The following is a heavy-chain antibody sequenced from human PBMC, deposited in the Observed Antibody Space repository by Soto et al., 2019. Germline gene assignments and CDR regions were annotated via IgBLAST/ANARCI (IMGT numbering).Heavy chain of an antibody. CDR2: IWYDGSNK. V-gene: IGHV3-33*01. Sequence: GESLKISCAASGFTFSSYGMHWVRQAPGKGLEWVAVIWYDGSNKYYADSVKGRFTISRDNSKNTLYLQMNSLRAEDTAVYYCARDESESGYSSGLVDYWGQGTLVTVSS. J-gene: IGHJ4*02. CDR1: GFTFSSYG. CDR3: ARDESESGYSSGLVDY. D-gene: IGHD6-19*01.